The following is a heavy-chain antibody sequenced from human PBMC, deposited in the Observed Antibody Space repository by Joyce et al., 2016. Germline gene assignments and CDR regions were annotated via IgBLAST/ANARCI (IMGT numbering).Heavy chain of an antibody. Sequence: QVQLEQSGAEVKKPGSSVKVSCKTSGDIFNSYGINWVRQAPGQGLGWLGGTSPKAATTDYAQKFRGRVTISAYETTSTVYMELRSLRSDATGTYYCARGRGDDFWSGYYGSIDYWGQGTLVSVSS. CDR3: ARGRGDDFWSGYYGSIDY. D-gene: IGHD3-3*01. CDR1: GDIFNSYG. J-gene: IGHJ4*02. V-gene: IGHV1-69*01. CDR2: TSPKAATT.